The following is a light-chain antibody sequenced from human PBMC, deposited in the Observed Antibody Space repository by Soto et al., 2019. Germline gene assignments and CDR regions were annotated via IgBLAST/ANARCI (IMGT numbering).Light chain of an antibody. CDR2: GAS. V-gene: IGKV3-15*01. CDR3: QQYNNWPLT. CDR1: QSVSSN. Sequence: EIVMTQSPATLSVSPGERATLSCRASQSVSSNLAWYQQKPGQAPRLLIYGASTRATGIPARFSGSGSGTEFTITISILQSEDFAVYYCQQYNNWPLTFGQGTKVEIK. J-gene: IGKJ1*01.